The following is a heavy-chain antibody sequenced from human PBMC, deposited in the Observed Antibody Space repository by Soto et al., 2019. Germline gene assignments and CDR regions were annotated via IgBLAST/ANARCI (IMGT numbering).Heavy chain of an antibody. CDR1: GGTFSSYA. D-gene: IGHD2-2*01. CDR2: IIPIFGTA. CDR3: ARRSYCSSTSCPRGYYYYGMDV. V-gene: IGHV1-69*06. Sequence: QVQLVQSGAEVKKPGSSVKVSCKASGGTFSSYAISWVRQAPGQGLEWMGGIIPIFGTANYAQKFQGRVKITADKSTSTAYMELSSLRSEDTAVYYCARRSYCSSTSCPRGYYYYGMDVWGQGTTVTVSS. J-gene: IGHJ6*02.